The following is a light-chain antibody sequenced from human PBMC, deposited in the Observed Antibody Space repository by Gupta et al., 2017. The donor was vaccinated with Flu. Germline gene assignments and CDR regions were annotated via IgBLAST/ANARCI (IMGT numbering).Light chain of an antibody. Sequence: EIVLPQSPGTLSSSPGEKASLSCRASRCDSNSYFDWYQQRPGQAPRRLIYDASKSAAGVPDRFSASESGTDFTLTIGRLQPEDFAVYYCQQHGTSPWTFGQGTKV. V-gene: IGKV3-20*01. CDR3: QQHGTSPWT. CDR1: RCDSNSY. J-gene: IGKJ1*01. CDR2: DAS.